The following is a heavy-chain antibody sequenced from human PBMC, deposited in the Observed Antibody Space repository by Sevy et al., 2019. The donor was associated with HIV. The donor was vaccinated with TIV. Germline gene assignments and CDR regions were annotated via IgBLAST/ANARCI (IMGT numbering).Heavy chain of an antibody. CDR1: GFTFSSFW. CDR2: IRQDGSEM. V-gene: IGHV3-7*03. CDR3: ARRYFDL. J-gene: IGHJ4*02. Sequence: GGSLRLSCKASGFTFSSFWMQWVRQAPGKGLEWVANIRQDGSEMYYVGSVKGRFTISREKAKNALYQQMDGLRAEDTAVYYCARRYFDLWGQGTLVTVSS.